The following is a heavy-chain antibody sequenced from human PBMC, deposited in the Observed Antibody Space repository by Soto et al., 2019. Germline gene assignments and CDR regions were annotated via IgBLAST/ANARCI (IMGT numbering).Heavy chain of an antibody. J-gene: IGHJ6*02. CDR2: ISYDGSNK. CDR3: ARPNRHYYYYGMDV. D-gene: IGHD7-27*01. Sequence: HPGGSLRLSCAASGFTFSSYAMHWVRQAPGKGLEWVAVISYDGSNKYYADSVKGRFTISRDNSKNTLYLQMNSLRAEDTAVYYCARPNRHYYYYGMDVWGQGTTVTVSS. V-gene: IGHV3-30-3*01. CDR1: GFTFSSYA.